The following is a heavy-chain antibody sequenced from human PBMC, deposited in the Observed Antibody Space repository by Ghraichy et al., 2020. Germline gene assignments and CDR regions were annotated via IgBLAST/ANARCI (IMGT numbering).Heavy chain of an antibody. D-gene: IGHD3-22*01. J-gene: IGHJ4*02. V-gene: IGHV3-30*04. CDR1: GFIFNTYN. CDR2: ISYDGSIT. Sequence: GGSLRLSCAASGFIFNTYNMHWVRQAPGKGLEWVALISYDGSITSYADSVKGRFTISRDNSQSTLYLHMNSLRREDTALYYCATDSSSYQTLDFWGQGALVTVSS. CDR3: ATDSSSYQTLDF.